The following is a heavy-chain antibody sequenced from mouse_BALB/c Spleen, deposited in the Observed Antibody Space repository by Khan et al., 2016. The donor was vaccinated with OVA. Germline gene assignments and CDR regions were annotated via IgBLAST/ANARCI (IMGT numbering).Heavy chain of an antibody. CDR3: ARQPYYHYYVMDY. CDR2: IWSDGST. D-gene: IGHD2-10*01. Sequence: QVQLKESGPGLVAPSQSLSITCTISGFSLTNYGVHWVRLPPGKGLEWLVVIWSDGSTTYNSALKSRLSINKDNSKSQVFLKMNSLQTDDTAMYYCARQPYYHYYVMDYWGQGTSVTVSS. J-gene: IGHJ4*01. V-gene: IGHV2-6-1*01. CDR1: GFSLTNYG.